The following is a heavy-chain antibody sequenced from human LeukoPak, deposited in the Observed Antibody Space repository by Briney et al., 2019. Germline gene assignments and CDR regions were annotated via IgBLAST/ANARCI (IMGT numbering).Heavy chain of an antibody. D-gene: IGHD3-22*01. CDR1: GLTVSSSF. J-gene: IGHJ4*02. CDR2: LYSDGST. Sequence: GGSLRLSCAVSGLTVSSSFMSWVRQAPGKGLEWVSVLYSDGSTYYADSVKGRFTISRDNSENTLYLQMNSLRAEDTAIYYCAKDRPNYYGSNGHYYRRDGDYWGQGTLVTVSS. V-gene: IGHV3-53*01. CDR3: AKDRPNYYGSNGHYYRRDGDY.